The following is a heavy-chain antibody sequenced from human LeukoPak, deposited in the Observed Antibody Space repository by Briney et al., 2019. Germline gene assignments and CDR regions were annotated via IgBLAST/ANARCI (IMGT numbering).Heavy chain of an antibody. CDR3: ARHGFAGAFQH. CDR1: GGSFSGYY. Sequence: PSETLSLTCAVYGGSFSGYYWSWIRQPPGKGLEWIGEINRSGSTNYNPSLKSRVTISVDTSKNQFSLKLTSVTAADTAVYYCARHGFAGAFQHWGQGTLVTVSS. V-gene: IGHV4-34*01. J-gene: IGHJ1*01. D-gene: IGHD3-10*01. CDR2: INRSGST.